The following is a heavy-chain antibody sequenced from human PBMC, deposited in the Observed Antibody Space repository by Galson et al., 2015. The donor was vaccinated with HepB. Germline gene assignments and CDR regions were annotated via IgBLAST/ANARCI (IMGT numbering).Heavy chain of an antibody. Sequence: SVKVSCKASGYTFTSYGISWVRQAPGQGLEWMGWISAYNGNTNYAQKLQGRVTMTTDTSTSTAYMELRSLRSDDTAVYYCARVPPTMVRGPPGVFDYWGQGTLVTVSS. V-gene: IGHV1-18*04. D-gene: IGHD3-10*01. CDR3: ARVPPTMVRGPPGVFDY. J-gene: IGHJ4*02. CDR1: GYTFTSYG. CDR2: ISAYNGNT.